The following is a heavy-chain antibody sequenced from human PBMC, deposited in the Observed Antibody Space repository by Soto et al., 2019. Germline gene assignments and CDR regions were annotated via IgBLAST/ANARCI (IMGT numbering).Heavy chain of an antibody. J-gene: IGHJ4*02. CDR2: INPSGATT. CDR3: ARRDCFSSSCYCKY. CDR1: GYTFTSYY. D-gene: IGHD2-2*01. V-gene: IGHV1-46*01. Sequence: QVSLVQSGAEVKKPGASVKVSCKASGYTFTSYYVHWVRQAPGQGLEWMGIINPSGATTTYAQNFQGRGAMTRDTSQSTVYMELSSLRSEDTAVYYCARRDCFSSSCYCKYWGQGTLVTVSS.